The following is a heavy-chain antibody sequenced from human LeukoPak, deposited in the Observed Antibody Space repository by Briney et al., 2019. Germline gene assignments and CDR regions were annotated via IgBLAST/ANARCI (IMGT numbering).Heavy chain of an antibody. CDR2: IIPILGIA. D-gene: IGHD1-14*01. CDR1: GYTFTSYG. V-gene: IGHV1-69*10. CDR3: ARYPDGISSIGGFDY. Sequence: VKVSCMASGYTFTSYGISWVRQAPGQGLEWMGRIIPILGIANYAQKFQGRVTITADKSTSTAYMELSSLRSEDTAVYYCARYPDGISSIGGFDYWGQGTLVTVSS. J-gene: IGHJ4*02.